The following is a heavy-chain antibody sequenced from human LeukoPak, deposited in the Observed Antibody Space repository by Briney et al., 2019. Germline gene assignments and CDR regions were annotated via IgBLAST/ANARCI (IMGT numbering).Heavy chain of an antibody. Sequence: PGGSLRLSCAASGFTFSSYSMNWVRQAPGKGLEWVSSISSSSSYTYYTDSVKGRFTISRDNAKNSLYLQVNSLRAEDTAVYYCARERGYSYGYSDYWGQGTLDTVSS. CDR2: ISSSSSYT. D-gene: IGHD5-18*01. V-gene: IGHV3-21*01. CDR3: ARERGYSYGYSDY. J-gene: IGHJ4*02. CDR1: GFTFSSYS.